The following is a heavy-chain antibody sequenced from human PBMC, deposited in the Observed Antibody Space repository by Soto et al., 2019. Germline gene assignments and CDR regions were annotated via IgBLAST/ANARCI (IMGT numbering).Heavy chain of an antibody. Sequence: GESLKISCDASGYRFTDYWIAWVRQLPGKGLEWMGIIFPGDSDTRYSPSFHGQVTISADKSLSTAYLQWSSLKASDTGMYFCARYQYRGYDPGLYAKDVSGQGTKVTVSS. J-gene: IGHJ6*02. CDR1: GYRFTDYW. CDR3: ARYQYRGYDPGLYAKDV. D-gene: IGHD5-12*01. CDR2: IFPGDSDT. V-gene: IGHV5-51*01.